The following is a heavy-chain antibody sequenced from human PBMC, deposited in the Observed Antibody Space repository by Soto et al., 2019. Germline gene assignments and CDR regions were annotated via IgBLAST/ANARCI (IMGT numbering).Heavy chain of an antibody. CDR2: IYYSGST. Sequence: SETLSLTCTVSGGSISSYYWSWIRQPPGKGLEWIVYIYYSGSTNYNPSLKSRVTISVDTSKNQFSLKLSSVTAADTAVYYCGRIRASGYCYYYMDVWGKGTTVNVSS. CDR1: GGSISSYY. CDR3: GRIRASGYCYYYMDV. V-gene: IGHV4-59*01. J-gene: IGHJ6*03. D-gene: IGHD3-3*02.